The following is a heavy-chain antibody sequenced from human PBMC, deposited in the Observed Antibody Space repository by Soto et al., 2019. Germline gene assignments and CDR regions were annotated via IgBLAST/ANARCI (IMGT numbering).Heavy chain of an antibody. Sequence: ASVKVSCKASGYTFTSYGISWVRQAPGQGLEWMGWISAYNGNTNYAQKLQGRVTMTTDTSTSTAYMELRSLRSDDTAVYYCARALMVYATNDAFDIWGQGTMVTVSS. CDR1: GYTFTSYG. CDR2: ISAYNGNT. J-gene: IGHJ3*02. V-gene: IGHV1-18*01. D-gene: IGHD2-8*01. CDR3: ARALMVYATNDAFDI.